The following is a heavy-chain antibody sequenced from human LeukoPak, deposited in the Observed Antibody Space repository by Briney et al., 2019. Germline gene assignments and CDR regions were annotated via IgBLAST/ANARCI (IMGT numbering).Heavy chain of an antibody. CDR1: GAPVNSGGYS. CDR3: ARGGVAGPHYWYFDL. V-gene: IGHV4-34*01. D-gene: IGHD6-19*01. CDR2: INHSGRT. Sequence: PSETLSLTCAVSGAPVNSGGYSWSWLRQPPGKGLEWIGEINHSGRTNYNPSLKSRVTISVDTSKNQFSLKLSSVTAADTAVYSCARGGVAGPHYWYFDLWGRGTLVTVSS. J-gene: IGHJ2*01.